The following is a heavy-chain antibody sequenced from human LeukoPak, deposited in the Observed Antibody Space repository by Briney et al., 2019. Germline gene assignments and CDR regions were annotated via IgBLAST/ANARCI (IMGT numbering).Heavy chain of an antibody. J-gene: IGHJ4*02. D-gene: IGHD1-7*01. CDR1: GFTFSSYG. CDR2: RRYDGSNK. Sequence: PGGSLRLSCSASGFTFSSYGMHWVRQAPGKGLEGVAFRRYDGSNKYYADSVKGRFTISRDNAKNSLYLQMNSLRAEDTAVYYCARGRYNWNYPPDYWGQGTLVTVSS. V-gene: IGHV3-30*02. CDR3: ARGRYNWNYPPDY.